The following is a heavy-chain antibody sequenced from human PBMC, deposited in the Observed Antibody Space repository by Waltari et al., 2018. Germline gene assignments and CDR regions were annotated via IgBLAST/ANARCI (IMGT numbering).Heavy chain of an antibody. D-gene: IGHD2-21*01. Sequence: QLQLQQSGPGLVKPSQTLSLACSLSGVSIRGRYSWNWVRQTAGEGLEWLGYIYSSGSTKYNPSLQSRATISIVNKTQFSLKLAAVTAADTAVYYCARSDVVVAPARNNYYFPMEVWGQGTTVTVSS. CDR2: IYSSGST. V-gene: IGHV4-61*09. CDR1: GVSIRGRYS. J-gene: IGHJ6*03. CDR3: ARSDVVVAPARNNYYFPMEV.